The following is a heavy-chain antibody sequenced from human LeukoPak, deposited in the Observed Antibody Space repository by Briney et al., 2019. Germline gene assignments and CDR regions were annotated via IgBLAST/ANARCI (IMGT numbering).Heavy chain of an antibody. CDR1: GGSFSGYY. CDR3: ATLTGAFDY. CDR2: INHSGST. J-gene: IGHJ4*02. V-gene: IGHV4-34*01. D-gene: IGHD1-20*01. Sequence: PSETLSLTCAVYGGSFSGYYWSWIRQPPGKGLEWIGEINHSGSTNYNPSLKSRVTISVDTSKNQFSLKLSSVTAADTAVYYCATLTGAFDYWGQGTLVTVSS.